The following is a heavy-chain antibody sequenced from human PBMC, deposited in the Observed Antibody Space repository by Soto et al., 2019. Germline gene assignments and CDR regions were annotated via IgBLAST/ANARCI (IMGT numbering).Heavy chain of an antibody. CDR3: TSQWVTRLYFAF. D-gene: IGHD1-26*01. CDR1: GGSISSNAYY. J-gene: IGHJ4*02. V-gene: IGHV4-39*02. CDR2: IHNGGSS. Sequence: SETLSLTCNVSGGSISSNAYYWGWIRQSPGRGLEWIGIIHNGGSSFYNSSLRSRVTFSVDTSNNYFSLRLNSVTAADRAVYFCTSQWVTRLYFAFWGQGTPVTVSS.